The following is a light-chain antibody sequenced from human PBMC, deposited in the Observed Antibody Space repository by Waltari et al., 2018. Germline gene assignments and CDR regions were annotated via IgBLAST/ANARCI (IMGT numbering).Light chain of an antibody. CDR3: SSYISSSTLEV. CDR1: SRDVGGYNY. V-gene: IGLV2-14*03. CDR2: DVS. Sequence: QSALTQPASVSGSPGQSITIPCTGTSRDVGGYNYVSWYQQHPGKAPKLMIFDVSNRPSGVSNRFSGSKSGNTASLTISGLQAEDEADYYCSSYISSSTLEVFGGGTRLTVL. J-gene: IGLJ3*02.